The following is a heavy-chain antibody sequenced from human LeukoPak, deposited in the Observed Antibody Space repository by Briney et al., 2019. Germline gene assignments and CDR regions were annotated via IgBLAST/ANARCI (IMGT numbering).Heavy chain of an antibody. CDR2: ISGSGGST. CDR1: GFTFSSYA. V-gene: IGHV3-23*01. J-gene: IGHJ4*02. Sequence: GGSLTLSCAASGFTFSSYAMSWVRQAPGKGLEWVSAISGSGGSTYYADSVKGRFTISRENSKNTLYLQMNSLRAEDTAVYYCAKSGEPMDDYWGQGTLVTVSS. D-gene: IGHD1-14*01. CDR3: AKSGEPMDDY.